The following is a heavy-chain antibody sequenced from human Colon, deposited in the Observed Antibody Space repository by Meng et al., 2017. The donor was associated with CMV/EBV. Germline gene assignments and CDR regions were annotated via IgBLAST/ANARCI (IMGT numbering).Heavy chain of an antibody. D-gene: IGHD2-2*01. V-gene: IGHV4-59*01. CDR1: GGSISSYY. Sequence: ETLSLTCTVSGGSISSYYWSWIRQPPGKGLEWLGYVFFSGSTNYNPSLKSRVTISVDTPKNQFSLRLTSVTAADTAVYYCAAQRKETCASTSCPLHFWGQGTLVTVS. CDR2: VFFSGST. CDR3: AAQRKETCASTSCPLHF. J-gene: IGHJ4*02.